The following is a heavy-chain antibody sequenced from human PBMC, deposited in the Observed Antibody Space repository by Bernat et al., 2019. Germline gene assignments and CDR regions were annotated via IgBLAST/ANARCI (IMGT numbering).Heavy chain of an antibody. V-gene: IGHV3-23*01. CDR3: AKDRLGYCSSTSCYLDDFDI. J-gene: IGHJ3*02. Sequence: EVQLLESGGGLVQPGGSLRLSCAASGFTFSSYAMSWVRQAPGKGLEWVSAISGSGGSTYYADSVKGRFTISRDNSKTTLYLQMNSLRSEDTAVYYCAKDRLGYCSSTSCYLDDFDIWGQGTMVTVSS. CDR1: GFTFSSYA. CDR2: ISGSGGST. D-gene: IGHD2-2*01.